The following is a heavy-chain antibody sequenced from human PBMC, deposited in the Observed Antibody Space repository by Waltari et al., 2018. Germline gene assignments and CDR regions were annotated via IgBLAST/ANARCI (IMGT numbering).Heavy chain of an antibody. V-gene: IGHV1-18*04. J-gene: IGHJ5*02. CDR1: GYIFTNYG. CDR3: AKVRHQLIEEGFLLALDP. CDR2: ISGNNGHT. Sequence: QVQLVQSGAEVKKPGASLKVSCKASGYIFTNYGISWVRQAPGQGLEAMGWISGNNGHTKFAQKFLGRLTMANETSTNTVYMEMRRLTSDDTPVYDCAKVRHQLIEEGFLLALDPWGQGTLVTVSS. D-gene: IGHD2-2*01.